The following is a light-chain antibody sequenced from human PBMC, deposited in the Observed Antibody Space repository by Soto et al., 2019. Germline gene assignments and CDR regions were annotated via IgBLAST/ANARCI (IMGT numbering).Light chain of an antibody. V-gene: IGKV3-15*01. CDR3: QQYNRCTLIT. CDR1: QSISSN. J-gene: IGKJ5*01. Sequence: EIVLTQSPATLSVSPGERATLSCRASQSISSNLAWSQQRPGQAPRLLVYGASTRATGIPARFSGTGSGTEFTLTISSLQSEDFAGYYCQQYNRCTLITFGQGTRLEIK. CDR2: GAS.